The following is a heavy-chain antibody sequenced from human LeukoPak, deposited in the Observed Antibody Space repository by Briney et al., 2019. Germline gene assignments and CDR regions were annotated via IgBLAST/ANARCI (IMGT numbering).Heavy chain of an antibody. J-gene: IGHJ3*02. Sequence: ASVKVSCKASGYTFTGYYVHWVRQAPGQGLEWMGWIYPYSGDTNYAQNFQGRVTMTRDTSISTAYMELSSLKSDDTAVYYCARDRNSGSSLDIWGQGTMLTVSS. V-gene: IGHV1-2*02. CDR2: IYPYSGDT. CDR1: GYTFTGYY. D-gene: IGHD6-6*01. CDR3: ARDRNSGSSLDI.